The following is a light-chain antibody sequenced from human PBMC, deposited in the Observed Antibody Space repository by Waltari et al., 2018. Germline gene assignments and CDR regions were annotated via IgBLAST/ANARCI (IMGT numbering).Light chain of an antibody. CDR2: GSS. CDR3: QSYDTTLSVV. V-gene: IGLV1-40*01. J-gene: IGLJ3*02. Sequence: QSVLTQPPSVSGAPGQRVTISCTGSGSNIRAGSEVHWYQQVPRAAPKLLIYGSSSRPLGVPDRFFGSTSGTSASLAITGLQAEDEAVYYCQSYDTTLSVVFGRGTKLTVL. CDR1: GSNIRAGSE.